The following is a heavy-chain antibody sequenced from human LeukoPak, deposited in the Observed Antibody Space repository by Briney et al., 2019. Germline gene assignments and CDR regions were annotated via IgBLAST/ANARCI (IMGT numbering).Heavy chain of an antibody. J-gene: IGHJ5*02. Sequence: ASVKVSCKASGYTFTGYYMHWVRQAPGQGLEWMGWINPNSGGTNYAQKFQGRVTMTRDTSISTAYMELSRLRSDDTAVYYCARRCTVEMVKWFDPWGQGTLVTVSS. V-gene: IGHV1-2*02. CDR1: GYTFTGYY. CDR2: INPNSGGT. D-gene: IGHD5-24*01. CDR3: ARRCTVEMVKWFDP.